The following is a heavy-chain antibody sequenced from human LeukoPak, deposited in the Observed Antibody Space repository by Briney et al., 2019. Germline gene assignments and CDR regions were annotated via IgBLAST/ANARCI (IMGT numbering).Heavy chain of an antibody. D-gene: IGHD2-21*02. Sequence: GASVKVSFKASVYTFTGYYMHWVRQAPGQGLEWMGWINPNSGGTNYAQKFQGRVTMTRDTSISTAYMELSRLRSDDTAVYYCARAVVTAIVDYWGQGTLVTVSS. CDR2: INPNSGGT. V-gene: IGHV1-2*02. J-gene: IGHJ4*02. CDR1: VYTFTGYY. CDR3: ARAVVTAIVDY.